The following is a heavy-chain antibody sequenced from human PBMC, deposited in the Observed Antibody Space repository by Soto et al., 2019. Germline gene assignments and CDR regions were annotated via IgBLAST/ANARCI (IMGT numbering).Heavy chain of an antibody. D-gene: IGHD1-20*01. CDR1: GDSITRTYYY. Sequence: SETLSLTCTVSGDSITRTYYYWGWIRQAPGKGLEWIGSIYYGGNTYHNPSPRSRVTISVDTSKNQFSLNLRSVTAADTAVYYCALGRGYRWNDFYFDYWGQGTLVTVSS. CDR3: ALGRGYRWNDFYFDY. J-gene: IGHJ4*02. CDR2: IYYGGNT. V-gene: IGHV4-39*01.